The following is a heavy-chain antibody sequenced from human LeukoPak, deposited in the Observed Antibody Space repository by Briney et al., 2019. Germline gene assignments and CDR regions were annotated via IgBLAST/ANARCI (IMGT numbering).Heavy chain of an antibody. V-gene: IGHV5-51*01. Sequence: GESLKISCKGSGYSFTSYWIGWVRQMPGKGLEWMGIIYPGDSDTRYSPSFQGQITISADKSISTAYLQWSSLKASDTAMYYCARHRGDYYYYMDVWGKGTTVTVSS. CDR1: GYSFTSYW. J-gene: IGHJ6*03. CDR2: IYPGDSDT. CDR3: ARHRGDYYYYMDV.